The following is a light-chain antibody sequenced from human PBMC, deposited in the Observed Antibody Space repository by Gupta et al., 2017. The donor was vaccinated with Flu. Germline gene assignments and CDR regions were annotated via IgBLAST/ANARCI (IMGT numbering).Light chain of an antibody. CDR3: QKVNTAPLT. V-gene: IGKV1-27*01. J-gene: IGKJ4*01. CDR2: AAS. Sequence: PYSLSAPVGERTTTTCRASQAVRDSLAWYQHKPGKVPSLLIYAASTWYIGVPSRFRGSGSGTEFTLTISSLEPEDVAAYYCQKVNTAPLTFGGGTKVEI. CDR1: QAVRDS.